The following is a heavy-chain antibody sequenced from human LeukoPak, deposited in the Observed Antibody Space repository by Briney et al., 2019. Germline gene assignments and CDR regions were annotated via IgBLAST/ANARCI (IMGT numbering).Heavy chain of an antibody. J-gene: IGHJ4*02. CDR3: ARCKVLRYFDWSLKDYFDY. D-gene: IGHD3-9*01. CDR2: ISGSGCST. V-gene: IGHV3-23*01. Sequence: GGSLRLSCAASGFTFSSYAMSWVRQAPGKGLEWVSAISGSGCSTYYADSVRGWFTICRDNSKSTLYLQMNSLRAEDTAVYYCARCKVLRYFDWSLKDYFDYWGQGTLVTVSS. CDR1: GFTFSSYA.